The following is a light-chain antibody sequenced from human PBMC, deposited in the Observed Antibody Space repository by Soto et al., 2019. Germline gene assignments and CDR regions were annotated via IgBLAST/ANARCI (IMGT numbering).Light chain of an antibody. CDR3: QSYDSSNRV. CDR2: EDN. Sequence: NFMLTQPHSVSESPGKTVTISCTGSSGSIASNYVQWYQQRPGSAPTSVISEDNQRPSGVPDRFSGSIDSSSNSASLTISGLKTEDEADYYCQSYDSSNRVFGGGTQLTVL. CDR1: SGSIASNY. J-gene: IGLJ3*02. V-gene: IGLV6-57*02.